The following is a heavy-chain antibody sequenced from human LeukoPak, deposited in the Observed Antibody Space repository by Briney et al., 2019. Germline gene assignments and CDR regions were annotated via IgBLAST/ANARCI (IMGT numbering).Heavy chain of an antibody. CDR3: ARGGTSGYSSTRHFWGGNYYFDY. CDR1: GFTFDNYW. Sequence: GGSLRLSCGASGFTFDNYWMSWVRQAPGQGLEWVANINQDGSEKYYLDSAKGRFTISRDNARNSLYLQVNSLRAEDTAVYYCARGGTSGYSSTRHFWGGNYYFDYWGQGSLVTVSS. J-gene: IGHJ4*02. V-gene: IGHV3-7*01. D-gene: IGHD2-2*01. CDR2: INQDGSEK.